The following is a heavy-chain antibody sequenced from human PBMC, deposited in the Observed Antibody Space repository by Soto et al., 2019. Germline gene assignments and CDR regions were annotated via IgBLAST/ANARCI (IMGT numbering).Heavy chain of an antibody. D-gene: IGHD6-19*01. V-gene: IGHV4-34*01. J-gene: IGHJ6*03. Sequence: SETLSLTCAVYGGSFSGYYWSWIRQPPGKGLEWIGEINHSGSTNYNPSLKSRVTISVDTSKNQFSLKLSSVTAADTAVYYCARKNSGWSPYYYYMDVWGKGTTVTVSS. CDR3: ARKNSGWSPYYYYMDV. CDR1: GGSFSGYY. CDR2: INHSGST.